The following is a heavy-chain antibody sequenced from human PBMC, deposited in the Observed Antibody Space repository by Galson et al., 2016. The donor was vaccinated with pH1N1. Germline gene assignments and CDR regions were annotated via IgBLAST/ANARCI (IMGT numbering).Heavy chain of an antibody. Sequence: SLRLSCAASGFTFSKYAMTWVRQAPGKGLEWVSGISGSGSNANYADSVKGRFTIFRDNSKDALSLQMNSLRAEDTAVYCCAKGYYRDSSGYSIFDSWGQGTLVAVSS. V-gene: IGHV3-23*01. J-gene: IGHJ4*02. CDR1: GFTFSKYA. D-gene: IGHD3-22*01. CDR3: AKGYYRDSSGYSIFDS. CDR2: ISGSGSNA.